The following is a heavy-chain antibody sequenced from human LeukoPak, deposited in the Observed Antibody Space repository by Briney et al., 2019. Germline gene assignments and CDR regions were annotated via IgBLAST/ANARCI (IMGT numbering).Heavy chain of an antibody. D-gene: IGHD2-2*01. CDR2: IIPIFGTA. Sequence: GASVTVSCKASVGTFSSYAISWVRQAPGQGLEWMGGIIPIFGTANYAQKFQGRVTITADESTSTAYMELSSLRSEDTAVYYCASDLGAVPAAMKGEKFDPWGQGTLVTVSS. CDR3: ASDLGAVPAAMKGEKFDP. J-gene: IGHJ5*02. V-gene: IGHV1-69*13. CDR1: VGTFSSYA.